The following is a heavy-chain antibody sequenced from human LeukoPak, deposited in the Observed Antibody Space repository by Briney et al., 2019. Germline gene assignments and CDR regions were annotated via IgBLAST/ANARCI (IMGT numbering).Heavy chain of an antibody. CDR3: ARDEAG. CDR1: GYSISSGYY. CDR2: IYHSGST. Sequence: TSETLSLTCAVSGYSISSGYYWGWIRPPPGKGLEWIGRIYHSGSTYYNPSLKRRVTISVDTSKNQFSLKLSSVTAADTAVYYCARDEAGWGQGTLVTVPS. J-gene: IGHJ4*02. D-gene: IGHD6-19*01. V-gene: IGHV4-38-2*02.